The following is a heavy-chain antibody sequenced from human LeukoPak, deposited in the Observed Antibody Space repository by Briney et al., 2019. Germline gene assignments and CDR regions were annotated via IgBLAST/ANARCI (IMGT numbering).Heavy chain of an antibody. CDR3: ARASGRGENIVDY. V-gene: IGHV4-61*05. CDR1: GGSISSSSYY. Sequence: PSETLSLTCTVSGGSISSSSYYWGWIRQPPGKGLEWIGYIYYSGSTNYNPSLKSRVTISVDTSKNQFSLKLSSVTAADTAVYYCARASGRGENIVDYWGQGTLVTVSS. D-gene: IGHD2/OR15-2a*01. J-gene: IGHJ4*02. CDR2: IYYSGST.